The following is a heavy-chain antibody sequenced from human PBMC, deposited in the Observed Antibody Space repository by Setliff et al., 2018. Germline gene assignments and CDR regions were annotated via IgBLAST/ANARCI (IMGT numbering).Heavy chain of an antibody. Sequence: GGSLRLSCAASGFTFSSYAMSWVRQAPGKGLEWVSAISGSGGSTYYADSVKGRFTISRDSSRNTVDLQMSSLRPEDTAVYYCARALGGVGVAEKDYWGQGTLVTVSS. J-gene: IGHJ4*02. CDR1: GFTFSSYA. CDR3: ARALGGVGVAEKDY. V-gene: IGHV3-23*01. CDR2: ISGSGGST. D-gene: IGHD3-3*01.